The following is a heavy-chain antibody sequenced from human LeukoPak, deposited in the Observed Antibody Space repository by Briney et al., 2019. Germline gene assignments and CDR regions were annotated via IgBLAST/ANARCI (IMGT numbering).Heavy chain of an antibody. J-gene: IGHJ6*03. CDR2: IYTSGST. CDR3: ARDKTTVSSISIRNYYHYMDV. CDR1: GGSVSSYY. V-gene: IGHV4-4*07. Sequence: SETLSLTCTVSGGSVSSYYRSWIRLPAGKGLEWIGRIYTSGSTNYNPTLESRVTMSVDTSKNQFSLKLSSVTAADTAVYYCARDKTTVSSISIRNYYHYMDVWGKGTTVTVSS. D-gene: IGHD4-11*01.